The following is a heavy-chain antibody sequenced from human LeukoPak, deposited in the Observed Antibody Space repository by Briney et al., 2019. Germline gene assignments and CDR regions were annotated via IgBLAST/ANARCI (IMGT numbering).Heavy chain of an antibody. CDR2: ISYDGINK. Sequence: PGGSLRLSCAASGFTFSSYAMHWVRQAPGKGLEWVTVISYDGINKYYADSVRGRFTISRDNSKNTLYLQMNSLRAEDTAVYYCTTGDSSSWYSGPIDYWGQGTLVTVSS. D-gene: IGHD6-13*01. V-gene: IGHV3-30-3*01. CDR3: TTGDSSSWYSGPIDY. CDR1: GFTFSSYA. J-gene: IGHJ4*02.